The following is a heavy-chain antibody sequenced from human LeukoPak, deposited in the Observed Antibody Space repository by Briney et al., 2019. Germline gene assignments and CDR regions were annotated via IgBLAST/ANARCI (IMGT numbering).Heavy chain of an antibody. V-gene: IGHV3-21*01. Sequence: GGSLRLSCAASGFTFGIYAMNWVRQAPGKGLEWVSSISSSSSYIYYADSVKGRFTISRDNAKNSLYLQMNSLRAEDTAVYYCAREGQELRYFDWFSTEGGYFDYWGQGTLVTVSS. CDR2: ISSSSSYI. CDR1: GFTFGIYA. D-gene: IGHD3-9*01. CDR3: AREGQELRYFDWFSTEGGYFDY. J-gene: IGHJ4*02.